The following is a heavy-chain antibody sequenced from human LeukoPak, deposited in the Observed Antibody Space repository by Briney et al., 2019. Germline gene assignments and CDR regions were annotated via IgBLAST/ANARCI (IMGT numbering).Heavy chain of an antibody. J-gene: IGHJ3*02. Sequence: GGSLRLSCAASGFTFSSYSMNWVRQAPGKGVGWISYISGTISITYYTPSVKGRFTISRDNGKSSLYLQMNSLRDDDTAVYFCARGTWDGDRTFDIWGQGAMVTVSS. CDR3: ARGTWDGDRTFDI. V-gene: IGHV3-48*02. D-gene: IGHD5-24*01. CDR2: ISGTISIT. CDR1: GFTFSSYS.